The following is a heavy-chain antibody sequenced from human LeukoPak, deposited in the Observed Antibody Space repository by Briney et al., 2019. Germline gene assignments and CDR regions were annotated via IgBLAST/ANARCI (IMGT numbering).Heavy chain of an antibody. CDR3: ARLGSQGGVAALDY. D-gene: IGHD6-25*01. J-gene: IGHJ4*02. CDR2: ISNNGGYT. V-gene: IGHV3-23*01. Sequence: RTGGSLRLSCAASGFTFSSSAMSWVRQAPGKGLEWVSAISNNGGYTYYADSVQGRFTISRDNSKSTLCLQMNSLRAEDTAVYYCARLGSQGGVAALDYWGQGTLVTVSS. CDR1: GFTFSSSA.